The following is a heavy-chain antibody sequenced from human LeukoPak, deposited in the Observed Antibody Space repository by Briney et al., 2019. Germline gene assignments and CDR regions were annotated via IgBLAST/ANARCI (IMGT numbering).Heavy chain of an antibody. CDR3: ASRPDQLLLFYLDY. CDR1: GYTFTGYY. Sequence: ASVKVSCKSSGYTFTGYYIHWVRQAPGQGLEWMGWINPNSGGTNYAQKFQGRVTLTRDTSISTAYMEVRGLRSDDTAVYYCASRPDQLLLFYLDYWGQGTLVTVSS. V-gene: IGHV1-2*02. J-gene: IGHJ4*02. CDR2: INPNSGGT. D-gene: IGHD2-2*01.